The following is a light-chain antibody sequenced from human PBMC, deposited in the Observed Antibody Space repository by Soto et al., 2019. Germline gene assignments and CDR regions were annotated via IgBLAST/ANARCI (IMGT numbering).Light chain of an antibody. J-gene: IGKJ5*01. Sequence: DIQLTQSPSFLSASVGDRVTITCRASQGPSSYLAWYQQKPGKAPKLLIYAASALHSGVPSRFSGSGSGTDFTLTISSLQPEDFAIYFCQQLKNYPITFGQGTRLEIK. CDR3: QQLKNYPIT. V-gene: IGKV1-9*01. CDR1: QGPSSY. CDR2: AAS.